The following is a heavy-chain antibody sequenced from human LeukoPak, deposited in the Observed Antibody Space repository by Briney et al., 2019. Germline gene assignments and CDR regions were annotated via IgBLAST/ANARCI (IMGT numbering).Heavy chain of an antibody. J-gene: IGHJ4*02. CDR3: AKDDSSGYYYFDY. Sequence: GGSLRLSCAAFGFTFSNYAMYWVRQAPGKGLEWVSIISGSGGSTYYADSVKGRFTISRDNSKNTLHLQMNSLRAEDTAVYYCAKDDSSGYYYFDYWGQGTLVTVSS. D-gene: IGHD3-22*01. V-gene: IGHV3-23*01. CDR1: GFTFSNYA. CDR2: ISGSGGST.